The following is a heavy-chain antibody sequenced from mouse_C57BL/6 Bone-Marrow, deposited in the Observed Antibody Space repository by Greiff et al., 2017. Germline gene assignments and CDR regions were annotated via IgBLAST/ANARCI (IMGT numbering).Heavy chain of an antibody. J-gene: IGHJ4*01. D-gene: IGHD1-1*01. CDR1: GYTFTSYW. Sequence: VQLQQSGAELVKPGASVKLSCKASGYTFTSYWMQWVKQRPGQGLEWIGEIDPSASYTNYNQQFKGKATLTVDTSSMTAYMQRSSRTSEDSAVYYCARPYVSSLYYYAMDSWGQGTSVTASS. CDR3: ARPYVSSLYYYAMDS. CDR2: IDPSASYT. V-gene: IGHV1-50*01.